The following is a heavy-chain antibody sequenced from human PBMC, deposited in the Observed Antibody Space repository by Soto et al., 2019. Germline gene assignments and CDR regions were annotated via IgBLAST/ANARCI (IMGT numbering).Heavy chain of an antibody. CDR1: GFSLTTTEVG. J-gene: IGHJ4*02. V-gene: IGHV2-5*02. D-gene: IGHD2-21*01. Sequence: QITLKESGATLVKPTQTLTLTCTYSGFSLTTTEVGVGWIRQPPGKALEWLALIYWDDDKSYNPSLKSRLTITKDTSKNQVVLTMTNMDPVDTATYYCAHSPIHRFGDNWGQGILVTVSS. CDR2: IYWDDDK. CDR3: AHSPIHRFGDN.